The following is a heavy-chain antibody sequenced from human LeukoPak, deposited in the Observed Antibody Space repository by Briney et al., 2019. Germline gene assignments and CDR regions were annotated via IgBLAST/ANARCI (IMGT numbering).Heavy chain of an antibody. J-gene: IGHJ4*02. V-gene: IGHV3-21*01. D-gene: IGHD3-22*01. CDR3: ARDLYDSGAYSSPVDY. CDR1: GFTFSSHS. Sequence: GGSPRLSCAAYGFTFSSHSMNWVRQAPGKGLEWVSPISSSSSYIHSADSVKGRFTISRDNAKNSLYLQMNSLRAEDTAVYYCARDLYDSGAYSSPVDYWGQGTLVTVSS. CDR2: ISSSSSYI.